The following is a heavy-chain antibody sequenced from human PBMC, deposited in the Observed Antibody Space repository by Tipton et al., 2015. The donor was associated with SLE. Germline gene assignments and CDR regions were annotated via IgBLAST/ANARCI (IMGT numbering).Heavy chain of an antibody. Sequence: TLSLTCNVSGYSISSGYYWGWIRQPPGKGLEWIASIYHSGNTYYNPSLKSRVTISVDTSKNQFSLKVTSVTAADTAVYYCATLFSEWETVDSWGQGTLVTVSS. J-gene: IGHJ4*02. CDR2: IYHSGNT. V-gene: IGHV4-38-2*02. CDR3: ATLFSEWETVDS. CDR1: GYSISSGYY. D-gene: IGHD3-3*01.